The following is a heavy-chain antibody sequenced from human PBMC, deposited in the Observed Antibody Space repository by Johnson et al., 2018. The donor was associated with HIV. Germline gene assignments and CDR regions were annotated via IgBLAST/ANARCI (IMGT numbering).Heavy chain of an antibody. CDR1: SFSFADYG. J-gene: IGHJ3*02. CDR3: ARVAQSIAARPEAFDI. Sequence: MLLVESGGGLVQPGRSLRLSCIASSFSFADYGLSWVRQAPGKGLEWVSGINWNGGSTGYADSLTGRFTISRDNAKNSLDLEMNSLRAEDTAVYYCARVAQSIAARPEAFDIWGQGTMVTVSS. D-gene: IGHD6-6*01. V-gene: IGHV3-20*04. CDR2: INWNGGST.